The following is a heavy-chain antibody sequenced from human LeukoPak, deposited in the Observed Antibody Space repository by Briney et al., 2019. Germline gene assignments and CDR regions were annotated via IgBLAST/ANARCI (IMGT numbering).Heavy chain of an antibody. Sequence: ASVKVSCKASAATFTAYYFHWVRHAPGQGLEWMGWISPDTGDTNFAQKFQGRVIMTRDTSITTVYMELSSLISDDTAMYYCARALEVGDYWGQGTLVTVSS. D-gene: IGHD1-1*01. CDR3: ARALEVGDY. V-gene: IGHV1-2*02. J-gene: IGHJ4*02. CDR1: AATFTAYY. CDR2: ISPDTGDT.